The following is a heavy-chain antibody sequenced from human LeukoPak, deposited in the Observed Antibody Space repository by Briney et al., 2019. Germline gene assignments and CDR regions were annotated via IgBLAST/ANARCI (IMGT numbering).Heavy chain of an antibody. Sequence: SVKVSCKASGGTFSSYAISWVRQAPGQGLEWMGGIIPIFGTANYAQKFQGRVTITTDESTSTAYMELSSLRSEDTAVYYCASNSVGAFTYFDYWGQGTLVTVSS. D-gene: IGHD1-26*01. CDR2: IIPIFGTA. V-gene: IGHV1-69*05. CDR3: ASNSVGAFTYFDY. CDR1: GGTFSSYA. J-gene: IGHJ4*02.